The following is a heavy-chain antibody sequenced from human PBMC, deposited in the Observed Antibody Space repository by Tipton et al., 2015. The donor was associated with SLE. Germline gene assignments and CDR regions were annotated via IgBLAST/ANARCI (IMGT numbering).Heavy chain of an antibody. J-gene: IGHJ1*01. D-gene: IGHD2-21*01. CDR3: ARSERFQILFQFLQH. Sequence: TLSLTCAVSGGSIRSSNWWSWVRQPPGKGLEWIGEIDHSGRTNSNPSLKSRVSMSVDKSKNQFSLNLTSVTAADTAVYFSARSERFQILFQFLQHLGLGTLDTVSA. CDR1: GGSIRSSNW. CDR2: IDHSGRT. V-gene: IGHV4-4*01.